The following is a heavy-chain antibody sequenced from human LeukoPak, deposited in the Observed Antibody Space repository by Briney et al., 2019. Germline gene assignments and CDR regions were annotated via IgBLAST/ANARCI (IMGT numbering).Heavy chain of an antibody. D-gene: IGHD6-19*01. Sequence: SETLSLTCAVYGGSFSGYYWSWIRQPPGKGLEWIGEINHSGSTNYNPSLKSRVTISVDTSKNQFSLKLSPVTAADTAVYYCARLAVAGTRIDNYFDYWGQGTLVTVSS. CDR2: INHSGST. V-gene: IGHV4-34*01. J-gene: IGHJ4*02. CDR1: GGSFSGYY. CDR3: ARLAVAGTRIDNYFDY.